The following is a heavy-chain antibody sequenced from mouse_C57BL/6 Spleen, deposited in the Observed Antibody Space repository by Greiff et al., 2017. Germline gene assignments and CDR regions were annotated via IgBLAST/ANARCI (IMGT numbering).Heavy chain of an antibody. Sequence: VQLKESGPELVKPGDSVKISCKASGYSFTGYFMNWVMQSHGKSLEWIGRINPYNGDTFYNQKFKGKATLTVDKSSSTAHMELRSLTSEDSAVYYCARYGSDYYAMDYCGQGTSVTVSS. CDR3: ARYGSDYYAMDY. V-gene: IGHV1-20*01. D-gene: IGHD1-1*01. CDR2: INPYNGDT. J-gene: IGHJ4*01. CDR1: GYSFTGYF.